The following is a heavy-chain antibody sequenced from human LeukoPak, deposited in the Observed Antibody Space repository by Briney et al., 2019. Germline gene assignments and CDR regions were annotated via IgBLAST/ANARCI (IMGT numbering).Heavy chain of an antibody. CDR1: GGSFSGYY. CDR2: INHSGST. D-gene: IGHD6-19*01. V-gene: IGHV4-34*01. CDR3: ARHEYSSGWYVN. J-gene: IGHJ4*02. Sequence: SETLSLTCAVYGGSFSGYYWSWLRQPPGKGLEWIGEINHSGSTNYNPSLKSRVTISVDTSKNQFSLKLSSVTAADTAVYYCARHEYSSGWYVNWGQGTLVTVSS.